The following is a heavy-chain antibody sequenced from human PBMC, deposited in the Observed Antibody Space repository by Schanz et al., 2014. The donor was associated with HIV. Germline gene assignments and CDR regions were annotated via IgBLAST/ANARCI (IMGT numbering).Heavy chain of an antibody. CDR2: ITWNNRVM. J-gene: IGHJ4*02. D-gene: IGHD1-26*01. CDR1: GFNFNDFA. Sequence: EVQVVESGGGLAQPGRSLRLSCAASGFNFNDFAMHWVRQSPGKGLEWVSGITWNNRVMGYADSVRGRFTISRDTANNSLYLRMINLRPEDTAFYYCVKDFTDSKGGFDYWGQGTLVTVSS. CDR3: VKDFTDSKGGFDY. V-gene: IGHV3-9*01.